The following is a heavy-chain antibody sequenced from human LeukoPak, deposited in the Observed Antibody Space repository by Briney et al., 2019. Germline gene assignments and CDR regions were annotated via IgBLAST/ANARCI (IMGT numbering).Heavy chain of an antibody. CDR3: ARAGALRPDY. J-gene: IGHJ4*02. CDR2: ISGSGGNT. V-gene: IGHV3-23*01. Sequence: PGGSLRLSCAASGFTVSSNYMSWVRQAPGKGLEWVSAISGSGGNTYYADSVKGRFTISRDNSKNTLFLQMYSLRAEDTAVYYCARAGALRPDYWGQGTLVTVSS. CDR1: GFTVSSNY.